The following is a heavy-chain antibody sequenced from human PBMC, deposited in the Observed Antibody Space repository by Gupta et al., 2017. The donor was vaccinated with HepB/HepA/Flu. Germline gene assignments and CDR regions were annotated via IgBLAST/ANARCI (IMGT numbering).Heavy chain of an antibody. Sequence: VQLLEDGGGLVEPGGSLGLSCAASGFTLSNSVMSWVRQSPGKGLEWVSCSLSSGGNTYYADSVNGRFTSSRDNSRNTLYLQMNSLRDVDTAMYYCAKGGELDPWGQGTLVTVSS. J-gene: IGHJ5*02. CDR1: GFTLSNSV. V-gene: IGHV3-23*01. CDR2: SLSSGGNT. CDR3: AKGGELDP. D-gene: IGHD1-26*01.